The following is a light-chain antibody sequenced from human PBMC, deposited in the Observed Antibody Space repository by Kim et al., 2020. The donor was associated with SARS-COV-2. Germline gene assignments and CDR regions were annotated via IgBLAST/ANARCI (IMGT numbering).Light chain of an antibody. CDR2: NNN. CDR1: SSNIGSNA. V-gene: IGLV1-44*01. J-gene: IGLJ2*01. CDR3: AAWDDSLNGL. Sequence: PGQRVTISCSGSSSNIGSNAVQWYQQFPGTAPKLLIYNNNQRPSGVPNRFSGSKSGTSASLAISGLQSEDEADYYCAAWDDSLNGLFGGGTQLTVL.